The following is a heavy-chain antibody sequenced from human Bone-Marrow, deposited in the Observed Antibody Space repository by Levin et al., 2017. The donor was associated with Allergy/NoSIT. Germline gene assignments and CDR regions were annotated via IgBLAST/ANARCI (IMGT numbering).Heavy chain of an antibody. J-gene: IGHJ6*02. CDR2: IGGSGIDS. Sequence: GESLKISCTASGFTFNKYGLTWVRQAPGKGLEWVASIGGSGIDSNYADSVRGRFTLTRDMNMIFLQINRLRVEDTAIYYCAKDPMWDRYNFDMDVGGQGTSVIVSS. CDR1: GFTFNKYG. CDR3: AKDPMWDRYNFDMDV. V-gene: IGHV3-23*01. D-gene: IGHD1-26*01.